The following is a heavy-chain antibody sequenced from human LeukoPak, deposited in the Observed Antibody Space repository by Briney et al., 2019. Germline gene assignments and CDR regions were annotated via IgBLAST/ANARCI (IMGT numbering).Heavy chain of an antibody. D-gene: IGHD3-22*01. V-gene: IGHV3-30*04. J-gene: IGHJ4*02. CDR2: ISYDGSNK. CDR3: ARDQHYYDSSGYFDY. Sequence: GGSLRLSCAASGFTFSSYAMHWVRQAPGKGLEWVAVISYDGSNKYYADSVKGRFTISRDNSKNTLYLQMNSLRAEDTAVYYCARDQHYYDSSGYFDYWGQGTPVTVSS. CDR1: GFTFSSYA.